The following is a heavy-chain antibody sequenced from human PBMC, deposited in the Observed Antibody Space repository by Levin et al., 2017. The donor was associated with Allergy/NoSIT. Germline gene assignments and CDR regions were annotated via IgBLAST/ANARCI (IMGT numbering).Heavy chain of an antibody. J-gene: IGHJ6*03. CDR1: GFAFSNYA. CDR3: AKDGFIKSGYYYYYMDV. Sequence: AGGSLRLSCTASGFAFSNYAMHWVRQAPGKGLEWVAVISYDGYNKYYADSMKGRCAFSRDNSKNTLSLQVNSLRPQDMAVYYGAKDGFIKSGYYYYYMDVWGEGTTVTVSS. CDR2: ISYDGYNK. V-gene: IGHV3-30*18. D-gene: IGHD1-26*01.